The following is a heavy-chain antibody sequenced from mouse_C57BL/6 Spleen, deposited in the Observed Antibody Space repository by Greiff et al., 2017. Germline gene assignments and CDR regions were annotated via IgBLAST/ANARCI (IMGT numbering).Heavy chain of an antibody. CDR3: ALVTTGWFAY. Sequence: QVQLQQPGAELVKPGASVKLSCKASGYTFTSYWMQWVKQRPGQGLEWIGEIDPSDSYTNYNQKFKGKATLTVDTSSSTAYMQLSSLTSEDSAVYYGALVTTGWFAYWGQGTLVTVSA. CDR2: IDPSDSYT. J-gene: IGHJ3*01. D-gene: IGHD2-12*01. V-gene: IGHV1-50*01. CDR1: GYTFTSYW.